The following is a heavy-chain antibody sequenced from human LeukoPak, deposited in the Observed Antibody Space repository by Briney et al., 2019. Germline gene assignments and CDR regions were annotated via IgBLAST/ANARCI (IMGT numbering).Heavy chain of an antibody. CDR1: GFTFSYYG. V-gene: IGHV3-30*03. Sequence: GGSLRLSCAASGFTFSYYGLHWVRQGPGKGLEWVAVISYDGSNKYYADSVKGRFTISRDNSKNTLYLQMNSLRAEDTAVYYCARDPMAAAADRALCDSWGQGTLVTVSS. D-gene: IGHD6-13*01. J-gene: IGHJ5*01. CDR3: ARDPMAAAADRALCDS. CDR2: ISYDGSNK.